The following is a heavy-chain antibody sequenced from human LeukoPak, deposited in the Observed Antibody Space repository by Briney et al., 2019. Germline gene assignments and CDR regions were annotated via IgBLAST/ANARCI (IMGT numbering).Heavy chain of an antibody. D-gene: IGHD3-10*01. J-gene: IGHJ6*02. CDR2: ISYDGSGK. Sequence: PGRSLRLSCAASGFTFSNYAVHWVRQAPGKGLEWVALISYDGSGKYYADSVRGRFTISRDNSKNTLYLQMNSLRAEDTAVYYCARDLGLTGNYGLDVWGQGTTVTVSS. V-gene: IGHV3-30-3*01. CDR3: ARDLGLTGNYGLDV. CDR1: GFTFSNYA.